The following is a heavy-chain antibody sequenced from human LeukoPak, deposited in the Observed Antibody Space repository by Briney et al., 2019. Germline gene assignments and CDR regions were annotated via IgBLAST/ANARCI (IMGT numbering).Heavy chain of an antibody. CDR1: GFTFSSYG. J-gene: IGHJ4*02. CDR2: IWYDGSNK. Sequence: GRSLRLSCAASGFTFSSYGMHWVRQAPGKGLEWVAVIWYDGSNKYYADSVKGRFTISRDNSKNTLYLQMNSLRAEDTAVYYCARRIYGDYTPDFVDYWGQGTPVTVSS. V-gene: IGHV3-33*01. CDR3: ARRIYGDYTPDFVDY. D-gene: IGHD4-17*01.